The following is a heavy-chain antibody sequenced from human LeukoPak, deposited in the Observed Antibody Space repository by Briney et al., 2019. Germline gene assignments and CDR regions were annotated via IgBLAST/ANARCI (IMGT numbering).Heavy chain of an antibody. J-gene: IGHJ6*03. D-gene: IGHD1-1*01. CDR1: GGSISSSSYY. CDR3: ARHGYVKDRLYYYYYYMDV. Sequence: PSETLSLTCTVSGGSISSSSYYWGWIRQPPGKGLEWIGGIYYSGSTYYNPSLKSRVTISVDTSKNQFSLKLSSVTAADTAVYYCARHGYVKDRLYYYYYYMDVWGKGTTVTVSS. CDR2: IYYSGST. V-gene: IGHV4-39*01.